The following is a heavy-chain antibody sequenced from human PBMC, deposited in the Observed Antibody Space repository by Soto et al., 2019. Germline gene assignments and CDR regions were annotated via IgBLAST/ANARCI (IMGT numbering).Heavy chain of an antibody. D-gene: IGHD1-26*01. CDR3: AKDLVLLRS. V-gene: IGHV3-23*01. CDR2: ISGSGGTT. CDR1: GFTFSSFA. J-gene: IGHJ5*02. Sequence: PGGSLRLSCAASGFTFSSFAMTWVREAPGRGLEWISGISGSGGTTYDADSVNGRFIISRDNSKNTLYLQMNSLRAEDTAIYYCAKDLVLLRSWGQGTLVTVSS.